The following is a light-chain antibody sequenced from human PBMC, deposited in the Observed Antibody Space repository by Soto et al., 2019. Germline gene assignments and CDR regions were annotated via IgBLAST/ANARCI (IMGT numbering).Light chain of an antibody. CDR3: QQYNSYST. CDR1: QTISRW. Sequence: DIQLTQSPSTLSASLGDRVSITCRASQTISRWLAWYQKKSGKAPHLLIYDASSLQSGVPSRFSGSGYGTEFTLTISSLQPDDFATYYCQQYNSYSTFGQGTKVDIK. J-gene: IGKJ1*01. V-gene: IGKV1-5*01. CDR2: DAS.